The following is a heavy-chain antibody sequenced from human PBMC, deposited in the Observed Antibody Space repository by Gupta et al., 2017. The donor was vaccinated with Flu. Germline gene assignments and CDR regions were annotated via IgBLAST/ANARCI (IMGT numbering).Heavy chain of an antibody. J-gene: IGHJ4*02. V-gene: IGHV3-30-3*01. D-gene: IGHD2-2*01. CDR3: ARPPSPDIVIVPALFDY. Sequence: QVQLVESGGGVVQPGRSLRLSCVASGFTLSSFAMHWVRQAPGKGLEWVAAILYDGSNEYYADSVKGRFSISRDNSENTLYLQMNSLRAEDTAVYYCARPPSPDIVIVPALFDYWGRGTLVTVSS. CDR2: ILYDGSNE. CDR1: GFTLSSFA.